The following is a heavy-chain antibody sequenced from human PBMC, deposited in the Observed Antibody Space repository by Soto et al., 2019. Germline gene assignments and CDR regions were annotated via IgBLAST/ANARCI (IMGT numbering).Heavy chain of an antibody. V-gene: IGHV4-31*03. J-gene: IGHJ5*02. CDR3: AREDDSSGYSVDP. D-gene: IGHD3-22*01. CDR2: IYYSGST. Sequence: PSETLSLTCTVSGGSISSGGYYWSWIRQHPGKGLEWIGYIYYSGSTYYNPSLKSRVTISVDTSKNQFSLKLSSVTAADTAVYYCAREDDSSGYSVDPWGQGTRVTVSS. CDR1: GGSISSGGYY.